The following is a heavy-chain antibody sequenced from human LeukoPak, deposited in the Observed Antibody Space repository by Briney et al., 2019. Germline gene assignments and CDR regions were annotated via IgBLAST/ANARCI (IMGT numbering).Heavy chain of an antibody. CDR1: GYTFTSYD. J-gene: IGHJ5*02. V-gene: IGHV1-8*01. CDR3: ARGRYYYDSSGYDQNWFDP. Sequence: ASVKVSCKASGYTFTSYDINWVRQATGQGLEWMGWMNPNSGNTGYAQKFQGRVTMTRNTSISTAYMELSSLRSEDTAVYYCARGRYYYDSSGYDQNWFDPWGQGTLVTVSS. CDR2: MNPNSGNT. D-gene: IGHD3-22*01.